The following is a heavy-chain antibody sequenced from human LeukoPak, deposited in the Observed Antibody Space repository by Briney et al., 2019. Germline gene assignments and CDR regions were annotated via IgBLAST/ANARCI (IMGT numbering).Heavy chain of an antibody. D-gene: IGHD2-15*01. J-gene: IGHJ6*03. CDR1: GFTFSSYA. CDR2: ISGSGART. V-gene: IGHV3-23*01. CDR3: AKVMPPGRILFYSYYMDV. Sequence: SGGSLRLSCAASGFTFSSYAMSWVRQAPGKGLEWVSVISGSGARTSYADSVKGRFTISRDKSKNTLSLQMNSLRVEDTAVYYCAKVMPPGRILFYSYYMDVWGRGTTVTVSS.